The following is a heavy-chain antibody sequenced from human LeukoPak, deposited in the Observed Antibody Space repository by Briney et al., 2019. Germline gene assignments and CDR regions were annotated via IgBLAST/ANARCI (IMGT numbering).Heavy chain of an antibody. CDR3: ARGQGTSAFDY. D-gene: IGHD1-14*01. CDR2: IYHSGST. V-gene: IGHV4-30-2*01. J-gene: IGHJ4*02. CDR1: GVSISSGGYS. Sequence: SETLSLTCAVSGVSISSGGYSWSWIRQPPGKGLEWIGYIYHSGSTYYNPSLKSRVTISVDRSKNQFSLKLSSVTAADTAVYYCARGQGTSAFDYWGQGTLVTVSS.